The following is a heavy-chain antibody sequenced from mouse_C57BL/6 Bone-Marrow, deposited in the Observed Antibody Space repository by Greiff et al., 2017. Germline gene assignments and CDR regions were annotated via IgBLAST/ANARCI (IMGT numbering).Heavy chain of an antibody. CDR2: IWGGGST. CDR1: GFSLTSYG. CDR3: ATLYGRSLRDAMDY. V-gene: IGHV2-9*01. D-gene: IGHD1-1*01. Sequence: VKLMESGPGLVAPSQSLSITCTVSGFSLTSYGVDWVRQPPGKGLEWLGVIWGGGSTNYNSALMSRLSISKDNSKSQVFLKMNSLRTDDTAMYYCATLYGRSLRDAMDYWGQGTSVTVSS. J-gene: IGHJ4*01.